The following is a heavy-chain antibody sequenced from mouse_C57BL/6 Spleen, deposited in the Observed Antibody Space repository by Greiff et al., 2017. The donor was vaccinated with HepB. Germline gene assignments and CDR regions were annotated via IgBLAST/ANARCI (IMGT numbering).Heavy chain of an antibody. V-gene: IGHV14-4*01. CDR2: IDPENGDT. CDR3: TARPYLDD. CDR1: GFNIKNDY. Sequence: EVQLQQSGAELVRPGASVKLSCTASGFNIKNDYMHWVKQRPEQGLEWIGWIDPENGDTEYASKFHGKATITADTYSNTAYLQLSSLTSDDTAVYYCTARPYLDDWGQGTTLTVSS. J-gene: IGHJ2*01.